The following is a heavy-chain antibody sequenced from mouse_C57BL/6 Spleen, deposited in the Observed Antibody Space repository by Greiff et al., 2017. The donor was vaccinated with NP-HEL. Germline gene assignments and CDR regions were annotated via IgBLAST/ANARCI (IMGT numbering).Heavy chain of an antibody. D-gene: IGHD2-3*01. CDR1: GYSFTDYN. Sequence: VQLKESGPELVKPGASVKISCKASGYSFTDYNMNWVKQSNGKSLEWIGVINPNYGTTSYNQKFKGKATLTVDQSSSTAYMQLNSLTSEDSAVYYGAREGSYDGYYVGAMDYWGQGTSVTVSS. CDR2: INPNYGTT. V-gene: IGHV1-39*01. CDR3: AREGSYDGYYVGAMDY. J-gene: IGHJ4*01.